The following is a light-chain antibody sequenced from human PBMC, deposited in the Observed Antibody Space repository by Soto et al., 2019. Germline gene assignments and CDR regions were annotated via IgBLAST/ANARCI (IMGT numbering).Light chain of an antibody. J-gene: IGKJ2*01. V-gene: IGKV1-9*01. CDR2: AAS. Sequence: DIQLTQSPSFLSASVGDRVTITCRASQGIRSYLAWYQQKPGKAPKLLIYAASTLQSGVPSRFSGSGSGTEFTLTISSLQPEDFATYYCQQLNSYPPYTFAQGTKVDIK. CDR1: QGIRSY. CDR3: QQLNSYPPYT.